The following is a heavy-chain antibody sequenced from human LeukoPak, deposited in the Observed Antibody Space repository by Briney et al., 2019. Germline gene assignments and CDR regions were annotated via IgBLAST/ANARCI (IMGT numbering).Heavy chain of an antibody. D-gene: IGHD3-3*01. CDR1: GGSFSGYY. Sequence: PSETLSLTCAVCGGSFSGYYWSWIRQPPGKGLEWIGGINHSGSTNYNPSLKSRVTISVDTSKNQFSLKLSSVTAADTAVYYCARGRNYDFWSGQKKNAFDIWGQGTMVTVSS. J-gene: IGHJ3*02. CDR3: ARGRNYDFWSGQKKNAFDI. V-gene: IGHV4-34*01. CDR2: INHSGST.